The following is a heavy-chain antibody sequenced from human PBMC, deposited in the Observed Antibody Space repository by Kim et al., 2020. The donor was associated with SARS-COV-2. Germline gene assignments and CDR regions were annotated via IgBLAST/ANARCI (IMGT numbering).Heavy chain of an antibody. J-gene: IGHJ4*02. Sequence: VKGRVTIPRDNSKSTLYLQMNNLRAEDTAVYYCAKERRKYCSGGSCHLEYWGQGTLVTVSS. D-gene: IGHD2-15*01. V-gene: IGHV3-33*06. CDR3: AKERRKYCSGGSCHLEY.